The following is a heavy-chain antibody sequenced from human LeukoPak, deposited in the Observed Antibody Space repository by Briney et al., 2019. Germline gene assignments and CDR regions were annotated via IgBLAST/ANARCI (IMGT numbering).Heavy chain of an antibody. CDR3: ARGSRITMVRGVRNYYYYMDV. J-gene: IGHJ6*03. Sequence: PSETLSLTSAVYGGSFIGDYWSWICHPPREGVEWIGEINHGGSTNYNPSLKSRVTISVDTSKNQFSLKLSSVTAADTAVFYCARGSRITMVRGVRNYYYYMDVWGKGTTVTVSS. V-gene: IGHV4-34*01. CDR1: GGSFIGDY. CDR2: INHGGST. D-gene: IGHD3-10*01.